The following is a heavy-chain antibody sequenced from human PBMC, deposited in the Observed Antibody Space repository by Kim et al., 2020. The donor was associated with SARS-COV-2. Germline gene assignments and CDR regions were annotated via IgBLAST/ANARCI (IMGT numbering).Heavy chain of an antibody. CDR3: AKDWVGYCSSTSCNQGFDY. CDR2: ISYDGSNK. CDR1: GFTFSSYG. Sequence: GGSLRLSCAASGFTFSSYGMHWVRQAPGKGLEWVAVISYDGSNKYYADSVKGRFTISRDNSKNTLYLQMNSLRAEDTAVYYCAKDWVGYCSSTSCNQGFDYWGQGTLVTVSS. D-gene: IGHD2-2*03. J-gene: IGHJ4*02. V-gene: IGHV3-30*18.